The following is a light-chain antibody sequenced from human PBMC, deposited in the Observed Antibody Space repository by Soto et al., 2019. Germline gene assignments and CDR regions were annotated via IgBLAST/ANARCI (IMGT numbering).Light chain of an antibody. V-gene: IGLV2-8*01. J-gene: IGLJ2*01. CDR1: SSDVGGYNY. CDR3: SSYAGSNTFV. CDR2: EVS. Sequence: QSALTQPPSASGSPGQSVTLSCTGTSSDVGGYNYVSWYQQHPGKAPKLMIYEVSKRPSGVPDRFSGSKSGNTASLTVSGLQAEDEADYYCSSYAGSNTFVFGGGTKLTVL.